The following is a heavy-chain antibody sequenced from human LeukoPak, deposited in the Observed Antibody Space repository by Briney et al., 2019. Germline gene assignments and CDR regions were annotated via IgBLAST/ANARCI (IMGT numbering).Heavy chain of an antibody. CDR2: ISAYNGNT. CDR1: GYTFTSYG. D-gene: IGHD2-15*01. CDR3: ARVPVYCSGGSCYSLNYYYGMDV. V-gene: IGHV1-18*01. J-gene: IGHJ6*02. Sequence: ASVKVSCKASGYTFTSYGISWVRQAPGQGLEWMGWISAYNGNTNYAQKLQGRVTMTTDTSTSTAYMELRSLRSDVTAVYYCARVPVYCSGGSCYSLNYYYGMDVWGQGTTVTVSS.